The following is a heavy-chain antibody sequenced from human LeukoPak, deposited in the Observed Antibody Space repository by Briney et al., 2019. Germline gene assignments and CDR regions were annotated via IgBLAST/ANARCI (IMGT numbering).Heavy chain of an antibody. V-gene: IGHV3-74*01. CDR3: GRGNGGSMDY. CDR1: GFTFSSYW. Sequence: PGGSLRLSCAASGFTFSSYWMHWVRQAPGKGLVWVSRINSDGSSTSYADSVKGRFTISRENATNSLYLQMNSLRVGDTAVYYCGRGNGGSMDYWGQGTLVTVSS. CDR2: INSDGSST. D-gene: IGHD4-23*01. J-gene: IGHJ4*02.